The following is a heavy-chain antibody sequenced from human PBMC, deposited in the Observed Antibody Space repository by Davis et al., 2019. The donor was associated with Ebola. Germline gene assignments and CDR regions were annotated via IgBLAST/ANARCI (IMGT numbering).Heavy chain of an antibody. V-gene: IGHV3-30*03. CDR1: GFTLSSYR. J-gene: IGHJ4*02. CDR3: ARELAAGRHHFEN. Sequence: GGSLRLSSAASGFTLSSYRMLWARQAPGKGPEWVAYFSKFGSSRYYADSVKGRFTISSDNSMNTLDLQMNSLTTEDTAVYYCARELAAGRHHFENWGQGTLVTVSS. D-gene: IGHD6-25*01. CDR2: FSKFGSSR.